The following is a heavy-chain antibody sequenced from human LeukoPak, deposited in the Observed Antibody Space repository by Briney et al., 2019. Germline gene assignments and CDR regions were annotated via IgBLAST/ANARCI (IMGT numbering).Heavy chain of an antibody. J-gene: IGHJ4*02. V-gene: IGHV1-2*02. CDR3: AREDTMVRGVIIVFDY. Sequence: ASVKVSCKASGYTFTGYYMHWVRQAPGQGLEWMGWINPNGGGTNYAQKFQGRVTMTRDTSISTAYMELSRLRSDDTAVYYCAREDTMVRGVIIVFDYWGQGTLVTVSS. CDR1: GYTFTGYY. D-gene: IGHD3-10*01. CDR2: INPNGGGT.